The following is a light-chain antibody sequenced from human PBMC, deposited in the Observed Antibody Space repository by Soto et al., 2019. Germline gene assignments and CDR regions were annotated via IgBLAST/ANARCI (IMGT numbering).Light chain of an antibody. V-gene: IGLV2-14*01. J-gene: IGLJ1*01. CDR3: SSYTTSNTRQIV. Sequence: QSALTQPASVSGSPGQSITISCTGTSSDVGGYNYVSWYQQHPGKAPKFMIYDVSNRPSGVSNRFSGSKSDNTASLTISGLQAEDEADYYCSSYTTSNTRQIVCGTGTKVTVL. CDR2: DVS. CDR1: SSDVGGYNY.